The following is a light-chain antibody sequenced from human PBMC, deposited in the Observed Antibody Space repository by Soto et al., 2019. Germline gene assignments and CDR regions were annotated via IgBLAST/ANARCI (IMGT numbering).Light chain of an antibody. CDR1: QSLNSFY. V-gene: IGKV3-20*01. CDR3: QQYDISPRT. CDR2: GSS. Sequence: EIVLTQSPGTLPLSPGERATLSCRASQSLNSFYLAWYQQKPGQAPRLLIYGSSNRATGIPDRFSGSGSRPDLALSISSMDSENFAVYYCQQYDISPRTVGQGNKVEVK. J-gene: IGKJ1*01.